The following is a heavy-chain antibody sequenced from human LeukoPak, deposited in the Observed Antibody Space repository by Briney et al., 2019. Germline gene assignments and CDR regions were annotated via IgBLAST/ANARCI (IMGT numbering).Heavy chain of an antibody. D-gene: IGHD1-1*01. V-gene: IGHV4-4*02. Sequence: SETLSLTCAVSGDSIKRTPNWWSWVRQPPGRGLEWIGEISHGETINYSPSLKSRVTISLEKSTNYVSLKLNSVTAADTAVYFCARGFNWAFGPWGQGTLVTVSS. CDR2: ISHGETI. J-gene: IGHJ5*02. CDR3: ARGFNWAFGP. CDR1: GDSIKRTPNW.